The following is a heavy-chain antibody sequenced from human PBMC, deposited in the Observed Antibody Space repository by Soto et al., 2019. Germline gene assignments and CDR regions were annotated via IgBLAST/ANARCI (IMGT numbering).Heavy chain of an antibody. J-gene: IGHJ6*02. CDR3: AREVGSPGPSGAFYYYYGMDV. V-gene: IGHV1-18*01. CDR2: ISAYNGNT. Sequence: QVQLVQSGAEVKKPGASVKVSCKASGYTFTSYGISWVRQAPGQGLEWMGWISAYNGNTNYAQKLQGRVTMTTDTSTSTAYMELRSLRSDDTAVYYCAREVGSPGPSGAFYYYYGMDVWGQGTTVTVSS. CDR1: GYTFTSYG. D-gene: IGHD3-10*01.